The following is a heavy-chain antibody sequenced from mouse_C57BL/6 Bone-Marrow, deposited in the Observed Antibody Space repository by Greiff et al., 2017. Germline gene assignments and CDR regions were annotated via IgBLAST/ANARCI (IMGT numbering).Heavy chain of an antibody. CDR3: ARKGWYWYFDV. V-gene: IGHV1-82*01. D-gene: IGHD1-1*02. CDR1: GYAFSSSW. Sequence: QVQLQQSGPELVKPGASVKISCKASGYAFSSSWMNWVKQRPGKGLEWIGRIYPGDGDTNYNGKFKGKATLTADKSSSTAYMQLSSLTSEDSAVYFCARKGWYWYFDVWGTGTTVTVSS. J-gene: IGHJ1*03. CDR2: IYPGDGDT.